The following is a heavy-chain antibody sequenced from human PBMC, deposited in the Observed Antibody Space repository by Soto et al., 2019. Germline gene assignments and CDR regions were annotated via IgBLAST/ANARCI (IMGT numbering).Heavy chain of an antibody. V-gene: IGHV3-15*07. Sequence: EVQLVDSGGDLVKPGGSLRLSCAGSGFAFSDDWINWIRQTPGKGLEWVGRIKSKALGGTTDFAAPVRGRFAIARDDSAKKAYMQMNSLNTEDTAVYYCTTDSYATMTGVRFDYWGHGTLVTVSS. CDR2: IKSKALGGTT. J-gene: IGHJ4*01. CDR3: TTDSYATMTGVRFDY. D-gene: IGHD3-22*01. CDR1: GFAFSDDW.